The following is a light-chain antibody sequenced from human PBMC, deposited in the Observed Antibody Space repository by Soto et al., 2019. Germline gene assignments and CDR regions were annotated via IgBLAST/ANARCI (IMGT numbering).Light chain of an antibody. J-gene: IGKJ1*01. V-gene: IGKV1-5*01. Sequence: DIHLTQSPSFLSASVGDRVTITCRASQSISSWLAWYQQKPGKAPKLLIYDASSLESGVPSRFSGSASGTEFTLTISSLQPDDFATYYCQQYNSYSTFGQGTKVDIK. CDR3: QQYNSYST. CDR2: DAS. CDR1: QSISSW.